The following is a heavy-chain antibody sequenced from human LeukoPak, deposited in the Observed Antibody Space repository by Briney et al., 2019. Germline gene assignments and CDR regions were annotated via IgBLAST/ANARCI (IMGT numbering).Heavy chain of an antibody. J-gene: IGHJ4*02. V-gene: IGHV1-69*13. D-gene: IGHD3-16*02. CDR1: GGTFSSYA. Sequence: SVKVSCKAPGGTFSSYAISWVRQAPGQGLEWMGGIIPIFGTANYAQKFQGRVTITADESTSTAYMELSSLRSEDTAVYYCARTSYDYVWGSYRLFDYWGQGTLVTVSS. CDR3: ARTSYDYVWGSYRLFDY. CDR2: IIPIFGTA.